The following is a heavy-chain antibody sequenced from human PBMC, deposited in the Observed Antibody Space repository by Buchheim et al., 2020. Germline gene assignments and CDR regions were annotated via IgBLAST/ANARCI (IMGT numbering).Heavy chain of an antibody. V-gene: IGHV3-74*01. CDR1: GFTFSNNW. D-gene: IGHD6-13*01. Sequence: EVQLVESGGGLVQPGGSLRLSCAASGFTFSNNWMHWVRQAPGKGLVWVSRIDPDGSSANYTDSVKGRFTISRDNAKNTLYLQMNSLGAEDTAVYYCARAIAAAVYYWGQGTL. CDR2: IDPDGSSA. CDR3: ARAIAAAVYY. J-gene: IGHJ4*02.